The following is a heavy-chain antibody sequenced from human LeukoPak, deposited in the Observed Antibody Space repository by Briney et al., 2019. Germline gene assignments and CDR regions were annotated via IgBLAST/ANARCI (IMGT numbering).Heavy chain of an antibody. CDR1: GFTFSSYS. CDR2: ISSSSSYI. CDR3: ARGGYSTVVTPFDY. J-gene: IGHJ4*02. D-gene: IGHD4-23*01. Sequence: GGSLRLSCAASGFTFSSYSINWVRQAPGKGLEWVSSISSSSSYIYYADSVEGRFTISRDNAKNSLYLQMNSLRAEDTAVYYCARGGYSTVVTPFDYWGQGTLVTVSS. V-gene: IGHV3-21*01.